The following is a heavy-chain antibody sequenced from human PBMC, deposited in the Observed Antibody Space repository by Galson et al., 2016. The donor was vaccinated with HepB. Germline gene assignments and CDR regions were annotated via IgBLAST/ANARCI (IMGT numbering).Heavy chain of an antibody. CDR1: GFNLNYYS. J-gene: IGHJ6*04. Sequence: SLRLSCAASGFNLNYYSMNWVRQSPGKGLEWLSFISIGSTTIDYADSVKGRFIVSRDNAKQSLHLQMNSLRADDTSVYFCARRASFEEAYSYTSDFYHGMDIWGKGAAVTVSS. CDR2: ISIGSTTI. V-gene: IGHV3-48*04. CDR3: ARRASFEEAYSYTSDFYHGMDI. D-gene: IGHD3-16*01.